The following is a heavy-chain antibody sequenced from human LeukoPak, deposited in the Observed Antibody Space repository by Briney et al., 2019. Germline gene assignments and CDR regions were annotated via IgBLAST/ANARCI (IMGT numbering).Heavy chain of an antibody. CDR1: GGSISSSSYY. D-gene: IGHD3-3*01. J-gene: IGHJ5*02. CDR3: ARQPDYDFWSGWSNWFDP. Sequence: SETLSPTCTVSGGSISSSSYYWGWIRQPPGKGLEWIGSIYYSGSTYYNPSLKSRVTISVDTSKNQFSLKLSSVTAADTAVYYCARQPDYDFWSGWSNWFDPWGQGTLVTVSS. CDR2: IYYSGST. V-gene: IGHV4-39*01.